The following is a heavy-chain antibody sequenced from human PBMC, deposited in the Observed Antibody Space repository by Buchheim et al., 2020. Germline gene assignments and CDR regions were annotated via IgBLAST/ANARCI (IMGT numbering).Heavy chain of an antibody. CDR3: ARGLGCSSTSCYRRGPYYYYGMDV. J-gene: IGHJ6*02. D-gene: IGHD2-2*02. V-gene: IGHV4-34*01. CDR1: GGSFSGYY. Sequence: QVQLQQWGAGLLKPSETLSLTCAVYGGSFSGYYWSWIRQPPGKGLEWIGEINHSGSTNYNPSLKSRVTISVDTSKNQFSLKLSSVTAADTAVYYCARGLGCSSTSCYRRGPYYYYGMDVWGQGTT. CDR2: INHSGST.